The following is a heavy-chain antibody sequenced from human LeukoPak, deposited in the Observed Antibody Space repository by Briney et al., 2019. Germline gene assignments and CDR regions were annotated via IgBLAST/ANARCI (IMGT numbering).Heavy chain of an antibody. CDR2: ISYDGSNK. CDR3: ARDLTTEGGFDP. V-gene: IGHV3-30-3*01. Sequence: GGSLRLSCAASGFTFSSYAMHWVRQAPGKGLEWVAVISYDGSNKYYADSVKGRFTISRDNSKNTLYLQMNSLRVEDTAVYYCARDLTTEGGFDPWGQGTLVTVSS. CDR1: GFTFSSYA. D-gene: IGHD3-22*01. J-gene: IGHJ5*02.